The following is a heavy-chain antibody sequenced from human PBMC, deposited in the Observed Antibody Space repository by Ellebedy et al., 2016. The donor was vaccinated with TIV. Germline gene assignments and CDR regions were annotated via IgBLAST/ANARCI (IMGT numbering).Heavy chain of an antibody. D-gene: IGHD3-22*01. CDR1: GGSFSGYY. CDR2: INHSGST. CDR3: ARVRWLLPNWFDP. Sequence: SETLSLTXAVYGGSFSGYYWSWIRQPPGKGLEWIGEINHSGSTNYNPSLKSRVTISVDTSKNQFSLKLSSVTAADTAVYYCARVRWLLPNWFDPWGQGTLVTVSS. J-gene: IGHJ5*02. V-gene: IGHV4-34*01.